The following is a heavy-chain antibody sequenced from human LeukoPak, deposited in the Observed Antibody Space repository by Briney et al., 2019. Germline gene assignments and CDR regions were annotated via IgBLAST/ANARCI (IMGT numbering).Heavy chain of an antibody. V-gene: IGHV4-39*01. CDR1: GGSISSGGYY. CDR2: IYYSGST. J-gene: IGHJ3*02. CDR3: ARRGYYDSSGYYAGAFDI. Sequence: PSETLSLTCTVSGGSISSGGYYWSWIRQHPGKGLEWIGYIYYSGSTYYNPSLKSRVTISVDTSKNQFSLKLSSVTAADTAVYYCARRGYYDSSGYYAGAFDIWGQGTMVTVSS. D-gene: IGHD3-22*01.